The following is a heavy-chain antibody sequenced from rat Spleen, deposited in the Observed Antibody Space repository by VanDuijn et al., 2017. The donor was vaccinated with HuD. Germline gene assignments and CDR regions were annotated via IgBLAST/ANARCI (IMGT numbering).Heavy chain of an antibody. D-gene: IGHD1-2*01. V-gene: IGHV2-43*01. Sequence: QVQLKESGPGLVQPSQTLSLTCTVSGFSPTSFHVSWVRQPPGKGLEWMGVIWTGGTTAYNSLLKSRLSISRDTSKSQVFLKMSSLQTEDTATYYCARAGSAAISLGNWFAYWGQGTLVTVSS. J-gene: IGHJ3*01. CDR1: GFSPTSFH. CDR2: IWTGGTT. CDR3: ARAGSAAISLGNWFAY.